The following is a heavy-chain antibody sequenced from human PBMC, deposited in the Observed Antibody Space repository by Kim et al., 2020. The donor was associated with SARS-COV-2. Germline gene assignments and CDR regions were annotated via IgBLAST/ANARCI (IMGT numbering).Heavy chain of an antibody. J-gene: IGHJ6*02. D-gene: IGHD3-10*01. V-gene: IGHV3-48*01. CDR2: ISINSSTI. CDR3: SAFGEDGIDV. CDR1: GFTFSSYS. Sequence: AGSLRLSFAASGFTFSSYSMNWVRQAPGKGLECVSYISINSSTIYYADSVKGRFTISRDNAKNSLYLQMNSLRAEDTAVYYCSAFGEDGIDVWCHGSTVT.